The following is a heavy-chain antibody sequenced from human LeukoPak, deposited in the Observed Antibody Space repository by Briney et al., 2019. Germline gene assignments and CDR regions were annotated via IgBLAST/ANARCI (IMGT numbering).Heavy chain of an antibody. CDR2: IKSKTAGGTT. CDR3: ARVAAGYSVNYFDY. D-gene: IGHD4-23*01. V-gene: IGHV3-15*01. J-gene: IGHJ4*02. CDR1: GFTFSNAW. Sequence: GGSLRLSCTASGFTFSNAWMSWVRQAPGKGLEWVGRIKSKTAGGTTDFPAPVKGRFTISRDNVENSLYLQMNSLRDEDTAVYYCARVAAGYSVNYFDYWGQGTLVTVSS.